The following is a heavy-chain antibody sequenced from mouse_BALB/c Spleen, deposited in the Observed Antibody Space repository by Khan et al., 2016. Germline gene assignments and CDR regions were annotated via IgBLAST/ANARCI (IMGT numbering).Heavy chain of an antibody. CDR3: AQINYRSSAWFAY. CDR1: GYTFASYW. D-gene: IGHD2-14*01. J-gene: IGHJ3*01. Sequence: VQLQESGAELAKPGASVKMSCKASGYTFASYWMHWIKQRPGKGLEWIACINPNTDYPEYNQKFKDKATLTADKSYSTASMQLNSLTSEDSAIYYCAQINYRSSAWFAYWGQGTLVTVSA. CDR2: INPNTDYP. V-gene: IGHV1-7*01.